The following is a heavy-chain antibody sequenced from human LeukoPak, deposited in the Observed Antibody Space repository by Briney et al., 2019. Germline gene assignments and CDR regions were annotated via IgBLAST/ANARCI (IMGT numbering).Heavy chain of an antibody. Sequence: ASVKVSCKASGGTFSSYAISWVRQAPGQGLEWMGGIIPIFGTANYAQKFQGRVTITADESTSTAYMELSSLRSEDTAVYYCARDTDDANENWFDPWGQGTLVTVSS. V-gene: IGHV1-69*13. CDR1: GGTFSSYA. CDR3: ARDTDDANENWFDP. CDR2: IIPIFGTA. J-gene: IGHJ5*02. D-gene: IGHD1-1*01.